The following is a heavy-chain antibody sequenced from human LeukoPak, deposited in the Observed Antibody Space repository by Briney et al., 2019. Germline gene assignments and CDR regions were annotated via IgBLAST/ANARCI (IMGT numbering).Heavy chain of an antibody. J-gene: IGHJ3*02. CDR1: GFTFGGYT. D-gene: IGHD2-15*01. Sequence: GGPLRLSCVASGFTFGGYTINWVRLAPGKGLEWVSSISSSLNVYFAESVKGRFTISRDSARNSVSLQLNSLRVEDTAVYYCARDAGIVAFDIWGQGTVVTVSS. CDR3: ARDAGIVAFDI. V-gene: IGHV3-21*01. CDR2: ISSSLNV.